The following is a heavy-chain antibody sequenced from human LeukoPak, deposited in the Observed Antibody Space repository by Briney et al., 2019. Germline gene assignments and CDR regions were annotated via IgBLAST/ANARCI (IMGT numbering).Heavy chain of an antibody. D-gene: IGHD1-26*01. CDR1: GFTFSSYW. Sequence: GGSLRLSCAASGFTFSSYWMHWVRQAPGAGLVWVSRINTDGSRTTYADSVKGRFTVSRDNAKNTLYLQMNSLRVEVTAVYYCATVTVGALYGYWGQGTLVTVSS. CDR3: ATVTVGALYGY. V-gene: IGHV3-74*01. CDR2: INTDGSRT. J-gene: IGHJ4*02.